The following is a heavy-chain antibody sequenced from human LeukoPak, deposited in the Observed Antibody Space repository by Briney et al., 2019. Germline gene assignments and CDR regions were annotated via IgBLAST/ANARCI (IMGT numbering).Heavy chain of an antibody. J-gene: IGHJ1*01. Sequence: PGGSLRLSCAASGFTFSDYYMSWVRQAPGKGLEWVSVIYSGGSTYYADSVKGRFTISRDNSKNTLYLQMNSLRAEDTAVYYCARSSIAAAGTDPEYFQHWGQGTLVTVSS. V-gene: IGHV3-53*01. CDR3: ARSSIAAAGTDPEYFQH. CDR2: IYSGGST. D-gene: IGHD6-13*01. CDR1: GFTFSDYY.